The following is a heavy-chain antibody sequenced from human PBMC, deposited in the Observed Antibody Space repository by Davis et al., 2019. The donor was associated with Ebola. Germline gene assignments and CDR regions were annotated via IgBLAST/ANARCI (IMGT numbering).Heavy chain of an antibody. J-gene: IGHJ4*02. Sequence: MPSETLSLTCAVYGGSFSGYSWSWIRQPPGKGLEWIGEINHSGSTNYNPSLKNRVTISVDTSKNQFSLKLSSVTAADTAVYYCARRRATQLDFEYWGQGTLVTVSS. CDR2: INHSGST. CDR3: ARRRATQLDFEY. V-gene: IGHV4-34*01. CDR1: GGSFSGYS. D-gene: IGHD2-15*01.